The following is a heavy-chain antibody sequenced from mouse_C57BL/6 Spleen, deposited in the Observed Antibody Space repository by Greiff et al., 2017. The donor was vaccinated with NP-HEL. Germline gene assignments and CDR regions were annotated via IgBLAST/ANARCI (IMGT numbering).Heavy chain of an antibody. J-gene: IGHJ4*01. D-gene: IGHD2-1*01. CDR1: GYTFTSYW. CDR3: AREGNLGMDY. Sequence: QVQLQQPGAELVRPGSSVKLSCKASGYTFTSYWMDWVKQRPGQGLEWIGNIYPSDSETHYNQKFKDKATLTVDKSSSTAYMQLSSLTSEDSAVYYCAREGNLGMDYWGQGTSVTVSS. CDR2: IYPSDSET. V-gene: IGHV1-61*01.